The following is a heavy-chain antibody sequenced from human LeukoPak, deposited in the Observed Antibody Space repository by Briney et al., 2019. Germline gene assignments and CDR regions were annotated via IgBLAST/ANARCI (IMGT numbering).Heavy chain of an antibody. CDR2: IYYSGST. CDR3: ARGLQGAFDI. V-gene: IGHV4-59*01. J-gene: IGHJ3*02. CDR1: GGSIINYY. Sequence: KASETLSLTCTVSGGSIINYYWSWIRQPPGKGLEWIGYIYYSGSTNYNPSLKSRVTISVDTSKNQFSLKLSSVTAADTAVYYCARGLQGAFDIWGQGTMVTVSS.